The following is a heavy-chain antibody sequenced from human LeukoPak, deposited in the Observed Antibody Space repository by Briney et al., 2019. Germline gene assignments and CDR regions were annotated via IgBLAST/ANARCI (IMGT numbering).Heavy chain of an antibody. V-gene: IGHV3-33*06. J-gene: IGHJ4*02. Sequence: PGGSLRLSCAASGFTFSSYGMHWVRQAPGKGLEWVAVIWYDGSNKYYADSVKGRFTISRDNSKNTLYLQMNSLRAEDTAVYYCAKKGGGYSSSPYFDYWGQGTLVTVSS. D-gene: IGHD6-6*01. CDR1: GFTFSSYG. CDR3: AKKGGGYSSSPYFDY. CDR2: IWYDGSNK.